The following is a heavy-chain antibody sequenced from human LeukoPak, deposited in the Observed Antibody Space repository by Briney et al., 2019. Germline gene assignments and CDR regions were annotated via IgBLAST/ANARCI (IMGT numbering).Heavy chain of an antibody. V-gene: IGHV4-59*01. D-gene: IGHD6-13*01. CDR2: IYYSGST. Sequence: PSETLSLTCSVSGGSISSYYWSWIRQPPGKGLEWIGYIYYSGSTNYNPSLKSRVTISVDTSENQLSLKLSSVPAADTAVYYCARAHSSSWYMDYWGQGTLVTVSS. J-gene: IGHJ4*02. CDR3: ARAHSSSWYMDY. CDR1: GGSISSYY.